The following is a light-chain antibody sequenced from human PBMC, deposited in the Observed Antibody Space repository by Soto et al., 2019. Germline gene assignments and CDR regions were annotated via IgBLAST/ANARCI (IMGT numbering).Light chain of an antibody. CDR1: QSVGGY. V-gene: IGKV3-11*01. CDR2: DAS. CDR3: HQRSNWPPLT. J-gene: IGKJ4*01. Sequence: EIVLTQSPATLSLSPGERATLSCRASQSVGGYLDWYQQKPGQAPRLLIYDASNRASGIPARFSGSGSGTAFTLTISRLEPEDLAVYYCHQRSNWPPLTFGGGTKVELK.